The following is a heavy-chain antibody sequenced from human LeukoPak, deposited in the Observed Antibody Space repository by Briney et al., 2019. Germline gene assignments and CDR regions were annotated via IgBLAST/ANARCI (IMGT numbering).Heavy chain of an antibody. J-gene: IGHJ4*02. CDR1: GYTFTNYG. V-gene: IGHV1-18*01. D-gene: IGHD2-15*01. CDR3: ARGRSREDIVVVVAAYYFDY. CDR2: ISAHNGNT. Sequence: ASVKVSCKASGYTFTNYGISWVRQAPGQGLEWMGWISAHNGNTNYAQKLQARVIMTADTSTSTAYMELSSLRSDDTAVYYCARGRSREDIVVVVAAYYFDYWGQGTLVTVS.